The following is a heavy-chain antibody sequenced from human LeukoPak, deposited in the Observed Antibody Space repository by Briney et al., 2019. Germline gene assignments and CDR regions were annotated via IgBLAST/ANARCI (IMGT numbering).Heavy chain of an antibody. J-gene: IGHJ3*02. Sequence: SGPTLVKPTQTLTLTCTFSGFSLSTSGVGVDWIRQPPGKALEWLALIYWDDDKRYSPSLKSRLTITKDTSKNQVVLTMTNMDPVDTATYYCAHRGSSWFQDAFDIWSQGTMVTVSS. CDR3: AHRGSSWFQDAFDI. CDR2: IYWDDDK. D-gene: IGHD6-13*01. V-gene: IGHV2-5*02. CDR1: GFSLSTSGVG.